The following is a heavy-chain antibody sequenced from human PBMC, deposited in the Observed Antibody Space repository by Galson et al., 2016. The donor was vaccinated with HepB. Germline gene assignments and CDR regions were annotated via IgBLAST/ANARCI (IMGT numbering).Heavy chain of an antibody. D-gene: IGHD3-16*02. CDR1: GYTFSSSG. CDR2: ISAYNGNT. J-gene: IGHJ5*02. Sequence: SVKVSCKASGYTFSSSGISWVRQAPGQGLEWMGWISAYNGNTNYAQKLQGRVTMTTDTSTSTAYMELRSLRSDDTAVYYCARDYDYIWESHLSWFDPWGQGTLVTVSP. CDR3: ARDYDYIWESHLSWFDP. V-gene: IGHV1-18*01.